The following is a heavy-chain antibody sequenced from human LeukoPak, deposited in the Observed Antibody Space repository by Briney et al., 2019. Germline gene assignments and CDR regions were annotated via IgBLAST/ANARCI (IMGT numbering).Heavy chain of an antibody. CDR3: AREGWDQRDTAAFDY. CDR1: GYTFIGHY. V-gene: IGHV1-2*02. Sequence: ASVKVSCKASGYTFIGHYMHWARQAPGQGLEWMGWINANSGDTNSAQKFQGRVTMTRDTSINTVYMELSRLRPDDTAVYYCAREGWDQRDTAAFDYWGQGTLVTVSS. CDR2: INANSGDT. J-gene: IGHJ4*02. D-gene: IGHD6-19*01.